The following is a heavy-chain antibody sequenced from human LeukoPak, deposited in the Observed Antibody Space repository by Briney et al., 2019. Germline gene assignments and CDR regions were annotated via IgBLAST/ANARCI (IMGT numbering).Heavy chain of an antibody. J-gene: IGHJ4*02. D-gene: IGHD4-23*01. CDR1: GFTFSSYG. Sequence: GRSLRLSCAASGFTFSSYGMHWVRQAPGKGLDWVSAISGSGGSTYYADSVKGRFTISRDNSKNTLYLQMNSLRAEDTAVYYCAKDPRATVVTPGGYFDYWGQGTLVTVSS. V-gene: IGHV3-23*01. CDR3: AKDPRATVVTPGGYFDY. CDR2: ISGSGGST.